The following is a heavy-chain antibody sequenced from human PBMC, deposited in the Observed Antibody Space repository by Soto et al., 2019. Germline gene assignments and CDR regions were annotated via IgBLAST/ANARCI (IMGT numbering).Heavy chain of an antibody. V-gene: IGHV4-59*08. Sequence: SETLSLTCTVSGGSISSYYWSWIRQSPDKGLEWIAYIYYSGNTKYNPSLKSRVTISVDTSKNQFSLELRSVPAADTAVYYCARHDPGGFDYWGQGSLVTVSS. CDR1: GGSISSYY. J-gene: IGHJ4*02. D-gene: IGHD2-15*01. CDR2: IYYSGNT. CDR3: ARHDPGGFDY.